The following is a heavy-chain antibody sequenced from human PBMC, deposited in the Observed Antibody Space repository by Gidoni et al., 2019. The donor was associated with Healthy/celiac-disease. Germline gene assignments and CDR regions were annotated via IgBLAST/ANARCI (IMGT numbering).Heavy chain of an antibody. V-gene: IGHV3-9*01. J-gene: IGHJ3*02. CDR1: GFTFDDYA. CDR3: AKYLGWGGSDSSGYSDAFDI. D-gene: IGHD3-22*01. Sequence: EVQLVASGGGLVQPGRSLRLSCAASGFTFDDYAMHWVRQAPGKGLEWVSGISWNSGSIGYADSVKGRFTISRDNAKNSLYLQMNSLRAEDTALYYCAKYLGWGGSDSSGYSDAFDIWGQGTMVTVSS. CDR2: ISWNSGSI.